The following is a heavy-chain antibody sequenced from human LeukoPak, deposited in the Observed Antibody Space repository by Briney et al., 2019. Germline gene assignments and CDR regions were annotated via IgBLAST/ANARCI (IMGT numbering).Heavy chain of an antibody. CDR1: GYTFTSYY. CDR3: ASFEVGA. J-gene: IGHJ5*02. V-gene: IGHV1-2*02. CDR2: IDPNSGGT. Sequence: ASVKVSCKASGYTFTSYYMHWVRQAPGQGLEWMGWIDPNSGGTNSPQKFQDRVTMTRDTSISTAYMELSRLRSDDTAVYYCASFEVGAWGQGTLVAVSS. D-gene: IGHD3-10*01.